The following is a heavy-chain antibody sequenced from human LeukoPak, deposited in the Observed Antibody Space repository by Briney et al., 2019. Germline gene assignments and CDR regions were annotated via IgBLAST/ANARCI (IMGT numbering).Heavy chain of an antibody. V-gene: IGHV3-7*01. D-gene: IGHD1-20*01. J-gene: IGHJ4*02. CDR1: GFTFSRYW. Sequence: PGGSLRLSCAASGFTFSRYWMSWVRQAPGKGLEWVANIKQDGSEKYYVDSVKGRYTISTDNAKNSLYLQMKSLRAEDTAVYYCARLLVYNSGGEAFDHWGQGTLVTVS. CDR3: ARLLVYNSGGEAFDH. CDR2: IKQDGSEK.